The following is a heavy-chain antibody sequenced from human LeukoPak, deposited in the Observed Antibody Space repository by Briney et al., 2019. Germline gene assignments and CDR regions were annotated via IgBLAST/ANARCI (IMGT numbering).Heavy chain of an antibody. V-gene: IGHV3-21*01. J-gene: IGHJ4*02. CDR3: ARNRQSSSSHFDY. CDR1: GFTVTNYS. Sequence: GGSLRLSCATSGFTVTNYSMNWVRQAPGKGLEWVSSISSSSYIYYADSLKGRFTISRDNAKNSLYLQMNSLRAEDTAVYYCARNRQSSSSHFDYWGQGTLVTVYS. D-gene: IGHD6-6*01. CDR2: ISSSSYI.